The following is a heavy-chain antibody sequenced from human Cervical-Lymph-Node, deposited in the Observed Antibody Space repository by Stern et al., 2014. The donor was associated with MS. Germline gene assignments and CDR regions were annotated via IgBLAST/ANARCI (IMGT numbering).Heavy chain of an antibody. Sequence: QVQLLQSGPEVKKPGASVMVSCKTSGYTFTNYYIHWVRQAPGQGLEWMGIINPNGSVTASAQKFQGRLTMTRDTSTTTVYMRLITLTSEDTAMYYCTRAVGGVGREWGQGTPVFVSS. V-gene: IGHV1-46*01. D-gene: IGHD3-16*01. CDR3: TRAVGGVGRE. CDR1: GYTFTNYY. J-gene: IGHJ4*02. CDR2: INPNGSVT.